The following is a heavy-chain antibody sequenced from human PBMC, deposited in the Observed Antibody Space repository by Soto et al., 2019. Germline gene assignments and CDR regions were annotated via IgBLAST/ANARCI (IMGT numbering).Heavy chain of an antibody. CDR3: ARGGGSLNFDP. Sequence: EVQLVESGGGLVKPGESLRLSCAASGFTFSTSAMNWVRQAPGKGLEWLSSITSSGSHTRYADSLKGRFIISRDNAKNSLFPQMNSLSPDDTGVYYCARGGGSLNFDPWGQGTLVTVSS. J-gene: IGHJ5*02. V-gene: IGHV3-21*01. CDR2: ITSSGSHT. CDR1: GFTFSTSA. D-gene: IGHD2-15*01.